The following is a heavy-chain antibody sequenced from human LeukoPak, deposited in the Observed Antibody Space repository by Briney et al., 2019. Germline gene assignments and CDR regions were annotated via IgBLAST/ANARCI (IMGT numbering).Heavy chain of an antibody. CDR2: IYYSGST. J-gene: IGHJ6*03. CDR3: ARNYYDSSGYRHYYYYMDV. D-gene: IGHD3-22*01. CDR1: GGSISSGDYY. V-gene: IGHV4-30-4*08. Sequence: SETLSLTCTVSGGSISSGDYYWSWIRQPPGTGLEWLGYIYYSGSTYYNPSLKSRVTISVDTSKNQFSLKLSSVTAADTAVYYCARNYYDSSGYRHYYYYMDVWGKGTTVTVSS.